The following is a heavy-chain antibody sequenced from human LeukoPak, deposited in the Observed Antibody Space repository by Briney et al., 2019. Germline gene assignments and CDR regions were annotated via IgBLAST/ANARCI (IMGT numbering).Heavy chain of an antibody. CDR2: ISYDGSSK. CDR1: GFTFSSYG. Sequence: GGSLRLSCAASGFTFSSYGMHWVRQAPGKGLEWVAVISYDGSSKYYADSVKGRFTISRDNSKNTLYLQMNSLRAEDTAVYYCFLGWNDAAFDIWGQGTMVTVSS. V-gene: IGHV3-30*03. J-gene: IGHJ3*02. CDR3: FLGWNDAAFDI. D-gene: IGHD1-1*01.